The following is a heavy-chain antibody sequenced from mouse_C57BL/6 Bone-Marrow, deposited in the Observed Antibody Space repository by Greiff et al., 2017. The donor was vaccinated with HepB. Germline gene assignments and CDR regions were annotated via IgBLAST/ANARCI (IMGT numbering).Heavy chain of an antibody. D-gene: IGHD2-2*01. J-gene: IGHJ2*01. CDR2: IDPEDGGT. V-gene: IGHV14-1*01. Sequence: VQLKESGAELVRPGASVKLSCKASGFNFKDYYMHWVKQRPEQGLEWIGRIDPEDGGTEYAAKFQGKGTMTADTSSNTAYLQLSSLTSEDTAVYYCSSWGYDFGYYFDYWDRGTTPTVSS. CDR1: GFNFKDYY. CDR3: SSWGYDFGYYFDY.